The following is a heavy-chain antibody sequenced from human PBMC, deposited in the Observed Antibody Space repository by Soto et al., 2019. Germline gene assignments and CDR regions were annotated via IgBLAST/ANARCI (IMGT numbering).Heavy chain of an antibody. CDR1: GFTFSSYG. J-gene: IGHJ3*02. D-gene: IGHD3-10*01. CDR3: ARGNEDLIWSNDAFDI. CDR2: IWYDGSNK. V-gene: IGHV3-33*01. Sequence: PGGSLRLSCAASGFTFSSYGMHWVRQAPGKGLEWVAVIWYDGSNKYYADSVKGRFTISRDNSKNTLYLQMNSLRAEDTAVYYCARGNEDLIWSNDAFDIWGQGTMVTFSS.